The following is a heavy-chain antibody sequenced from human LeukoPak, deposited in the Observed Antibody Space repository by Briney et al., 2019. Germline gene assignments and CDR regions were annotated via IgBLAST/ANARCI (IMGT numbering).Heavy chain of an antibody. CDR3: ARAPSTEFDMSGCLGALDG. CDR1: GGSFSGYF. Sequence: PSETLSLTCAVYGGSFSGYFWNWIRQPPGKGLEWIGEMDHRGNSKHNPSLKGRVNISVDTSKNQFSLKLISVTAADTAVYYCARAPSTEFDMSGCLGALDGWGQGTVVSVSS. CDR2: MDHRGNS. D-gene: IGHD3-22*01. J-gene: IGHJ5*02. V-gene: IGHV4-34*01.